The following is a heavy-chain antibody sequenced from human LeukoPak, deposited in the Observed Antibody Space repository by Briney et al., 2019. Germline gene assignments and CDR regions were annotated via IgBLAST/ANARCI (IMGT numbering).Heavy chain of an antibody. CDR1: GGSISSGDYY. D-gene: IGHD3-9*01. CDR2: IYYSGST. CDR3: ARFHRPPLPGDGYLSPDYDILTGYYYYGMDV. V-gene: IGHV4-30-4*01. Sequence: PSQTLSLTCTVSGGSISSGDYYWSWIRQPPGKGLEWIGYIYYSGSTYYNPSLKSRVTISVVTSKNQFSLKLSSVTAADTAVYYCARFHRPPLPGDGYLSPDYDILTGYYYYGMDVWGQGTTVTVSS. J-gene: IGHJ6*02.